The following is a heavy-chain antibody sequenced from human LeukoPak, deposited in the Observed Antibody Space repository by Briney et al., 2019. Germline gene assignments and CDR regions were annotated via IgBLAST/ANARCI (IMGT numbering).Heavy chain of an antibody. J-gene: IGHJ4*02. D-gene: IGHD4-23*01. Sequence: GGSLRLSCAASGFTFTTYTMNWVRQAPGKGLEWVSSISTGSSFIHYADSVKGRFTISRDNAKNSLYLQMNSLRAEDTAVYYCATGTEETTVVTPCYWGQGTLVTVSS. CDR2: ISTGSSFI. CDR3: ATGTEETTVVTPCY. CDR1: GFTFTTYT. V-gene: IGHV3-21*01.